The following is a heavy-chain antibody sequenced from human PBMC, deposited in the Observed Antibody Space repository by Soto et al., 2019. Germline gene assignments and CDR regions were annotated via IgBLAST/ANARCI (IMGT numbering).Heavy chain of an antibody. D-gene: IGHD2-21*01. CDR1: GFTFNTYD. Sequence: EVQLVESGGGLVKPGGSLRLSCAASGFTFNTYDMNWVHQAPGKGLEWVSSITTSSAYIYYADSLKGRITISRDNAKNSLFLQMNSLRAEDTAVYYCVRSGTARLLRHSWFDTWGQGTLVTVSS. CDR2: ITTSSAYI. CDR3: VRSGTARLLRHSWFDT. J-gene: IGHJ5*02. V-gene: IGHV3-21*01.